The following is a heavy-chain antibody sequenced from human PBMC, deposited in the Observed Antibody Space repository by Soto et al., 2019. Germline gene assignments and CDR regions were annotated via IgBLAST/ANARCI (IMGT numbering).Heavy chain of an antibody. CDR3: VRSGDNYNLLDY. J-gene: IGHJ4*02. V-gene: IGHV6-1*01. Sequence: SQTLSLTCAISGDSVSGNSAAWNWIRQSPSRGLEWLGRTYYRSRWYNDYAVSVKSRITVTPDTSKNQFSLHLNSVTPEDTAIYYCVRSGDNYNLLDYWGQGTPVTVSS. CDR2: TYYRSRWYN. CDR1: GDSVSGNSAA. D-gene: IGHD1-1*01.